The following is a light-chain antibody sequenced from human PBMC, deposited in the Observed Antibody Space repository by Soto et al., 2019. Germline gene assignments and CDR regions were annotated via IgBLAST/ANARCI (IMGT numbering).Light chain of an antibody. CDR1: QSISSW. Sequence: IQMTQSPSTLSASVGDRVTITCRASQSISSWLDWYQQKPGKAPKLLIYKASSLESGVPSRFRGSGSGTEFTLTIISLQPDDFETYYCQQYNSYPSTFGQGTKVDIK. CDR3: QQYNSYPST. V-gene: IGKV1-5*03. CDR2: KAS. J-gene: IGKJ1*01.